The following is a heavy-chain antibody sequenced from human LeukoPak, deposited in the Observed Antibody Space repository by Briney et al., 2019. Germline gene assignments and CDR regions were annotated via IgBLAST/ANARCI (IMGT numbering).Heavy chain of an antibody. J-gene: IGHJ4*02. CDR2: IIPIFGTA. V-gene: IGHV1-69*05. Sequence: SVKVSCKASGGTFSSYAISWVRQAPGQGLEWMGGIIPIFGTANYAQKFRGRVKNTTDQPTSRAYMELSSLRSEDTAVYYCAAGLGCGEYIFAYWGQGTLVTVSS. CDR1: GGTFSSYA. D-gene: IGHD3-10*01. CDR3: AAGLGCGEYIFAY.